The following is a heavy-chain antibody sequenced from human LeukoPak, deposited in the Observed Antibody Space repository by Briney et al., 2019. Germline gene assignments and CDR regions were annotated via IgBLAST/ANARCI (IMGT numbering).Heavy chain of an antibody. CDR2: IYTSGST. CDR3: ARDDYDSSGYRALDY. Sequence: SETLSLTCTVSGGSIGSYYWGWIRQPAGKGLEWIGRIYTSGSTNYNPSLKSRVTMSVDTSKNQFSLKLSSVTAADTAVYYCARDDYDSSGYRALDYWGQGTLVTVSS. V-gene: IGHV4-4*07. J-gene: IGHJ4*02. D-gene: IGHD3-22*01. CDR1: GGSIGSYY.